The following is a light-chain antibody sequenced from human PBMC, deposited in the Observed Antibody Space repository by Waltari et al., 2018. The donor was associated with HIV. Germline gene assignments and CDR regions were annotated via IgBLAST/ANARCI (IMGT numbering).Light chain of an antibody. CDR1: NSNIGRHA. CDR2: HHD. Sequence: QSVLTQSPSVSEAPGQRVTISCSGRNSNIGRHAVPGYRQSPGKPPNLLVDHHDLILSGVSDRLSAAKSGTSASLAINYLQSEDESLYYCATWDDGLNALLFGGGTKVTVL. V-gene: IGLV1-36*01. CDR3: ATWDDGLNALL. J-gene: IGLJ2*01.